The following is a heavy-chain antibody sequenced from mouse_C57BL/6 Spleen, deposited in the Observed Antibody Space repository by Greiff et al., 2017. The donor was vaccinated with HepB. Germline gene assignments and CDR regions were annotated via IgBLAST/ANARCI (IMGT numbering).Heavy chain of an antibody. Sequence: VQLQQSGAELVKPGASVKISCKASGYAFSSYWMNWVKQRPGKGLEWIGQIYPGDGDTNYNGKFKGKATLTADKSSSTASMQLSSLTSEDSAVYFCAGWGPSYAMDYWGQGTSVTVSS. J-gene: IGHJ4*01. CDR2: IYPGDGDT. CDR3: AGWGPSYAMDY. V-gene: IGHV1-80*01. CDR1: GYAFSSYW.